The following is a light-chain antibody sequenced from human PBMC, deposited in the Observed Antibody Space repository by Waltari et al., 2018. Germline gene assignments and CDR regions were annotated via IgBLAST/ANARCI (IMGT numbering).Light chain of an antibody. CDR1: GSDVADSNF. CDR3: CSYTGTWV. Sequence: QSALTQPRSVSGSPGQSVTISCTGTGSDVADSNFVSWYQQHPGEAPKLVIYDVTERPSGVRDRFSCSKSGHSASLSVSGLQAEDEAVYYCCSYTGTWVFGGGTKLTVL. CDR2: DVT. V-gene: IGLV2-11*01. J-gene: IGLJ3*02.